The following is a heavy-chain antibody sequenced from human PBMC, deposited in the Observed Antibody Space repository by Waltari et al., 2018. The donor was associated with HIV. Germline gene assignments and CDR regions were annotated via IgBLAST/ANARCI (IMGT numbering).Heavy chain of an antibody. D-gene: IGHD4-17*01. CDR2: IYTSGST. J-gene: IGHJ4*02. Sequence: QVQLQESGPGLVKPSQTLSLTCTVSGGSISSGSSSWSWIRQPAGKGLEWIGRIYTSGSTNYNPSLKSRVTISVDTSKNQFSLKLSSVTAADTAVYYCARGGSYGGYYFDYWGQGTLVTVSS. CDR1: GGSISSGSSS. V-gene: IGHV4-61*02. CDR3: ARGGSYGGYYFDY.